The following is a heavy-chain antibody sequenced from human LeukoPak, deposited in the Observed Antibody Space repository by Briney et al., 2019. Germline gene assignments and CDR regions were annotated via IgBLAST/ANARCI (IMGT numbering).Heavy chain of an antibody. CDR1: GFSFSSLA. Sequence: GGSLRLSCAVSGFSFSSLAMHWVRQAPGKGLEWVAFISYDGNNQYYADSVKGRFTISRDNSKNTLYLQMNNLRAEDTAIYYCTRVGSRYCSGANCYDGFWGQGTLVSVSS. D-gene: IGHD2-15*01. V-gene: IGHV3-30-3*01. CDR2: ISYDGNNQ. CDR3: TRVGSRYCSGANCYDGF. J-gene: IGHJ4*02.